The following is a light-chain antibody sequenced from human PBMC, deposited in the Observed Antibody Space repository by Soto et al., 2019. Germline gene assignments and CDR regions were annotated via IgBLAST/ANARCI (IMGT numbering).Light chain of an antibody. CDR1: ENIKNY. CDR3: AQIYTAQWT. Sequence: DIHVTQSPSSLPASLGDRVTITCRASENIKNYLTWYQQKPGNAPKLLIYGASTLKTGVPSRFSGSGSGTDFTFTIGGLQPDDFATYYCAQIYTAQWTFGQGTRVDIK. J-gene: IGKJ1*01. V-gene: IGKV1-39*01. CDR2: GAS.